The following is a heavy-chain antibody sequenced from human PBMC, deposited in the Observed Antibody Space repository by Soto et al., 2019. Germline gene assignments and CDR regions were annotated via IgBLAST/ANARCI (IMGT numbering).Heavy chain of an antibody. D-gene: IGHD6-13*01. CDR1: GFTVSSNY. CDR2: IYSGGST. Sequence: EVQLVETGGGLIQPGGSLRLSCAASGFTVSSNYMSCVRQAPGKGLEWVSVIYSGGSTYYADSVKGRFTISRDNSKNTLYLQMNSLRAEDTAVYYCARTRSSTYWYFDLWGRGTLVTVSS. V-gene: IGHV3-53*02. CDR3: ARTRSSTYWYFDL. J-gene: IGHJ2*01.